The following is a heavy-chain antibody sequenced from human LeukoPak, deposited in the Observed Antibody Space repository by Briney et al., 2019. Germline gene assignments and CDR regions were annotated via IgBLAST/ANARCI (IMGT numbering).Heavy chain of an antibody. V-gene: IGHV4-4*07. CDR2: IHTSGST. CDR3: TRGKVVAGTPGQNSWDH. J-gene: IGHJ4*02. Sequence: PSETLSLTCTVSGGSIGSYYWNWIRQPAGKGLEWIGRIHTSGSTIYNPSLKSRVTMSVDTSKNQFSLKLSSVTAADTAVYYCTRGKVVAGTPGQNSWDHWGQGTLVIASS. D-gene: IGHD6-19*01. CDR1: GGSIGSYY.